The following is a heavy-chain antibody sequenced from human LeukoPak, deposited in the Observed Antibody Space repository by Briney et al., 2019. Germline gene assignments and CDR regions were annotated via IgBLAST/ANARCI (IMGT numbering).Heavy chain of an antibody. J-gene: IGHJ4*02. CDR1: GFTFSSYA. V-gene: IGHV3-21*01. CDR2: ISSSGGTT. CDR3: ASYCSGGSCYRFDY. D-gene: IGHD2-15*01. Sequence: PGGSLRLSCAASGFTFSSYAMTWVRQAPGKGLEWVSTISSSGGTTYYADSVKGRFTISRDNAKNSLYLQMNSLRAEDTAVYYCASYCSGGSCYRFDYWGQGTLVTVSS.